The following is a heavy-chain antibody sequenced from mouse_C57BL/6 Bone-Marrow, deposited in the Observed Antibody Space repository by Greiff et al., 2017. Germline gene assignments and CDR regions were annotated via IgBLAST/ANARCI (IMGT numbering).Heavy chain of an antibody. D-gene: IGHD2-4*01. CDR2: ISDGGSYT. J-gene: IGHJ3*01. CDR3: AREDYGAWFAY. V-gene: IGHV5-4*01. Sequence: EVKLVESGAGLVKPGASLKLSCAASGFTFSSYAMSWVRQTPEKRLEWVATISDGGSYTYYPDNVKGRFTISRDNATNNLYLQMSHLKSEDTALYYCAREDYGAWFAYWGQGTLVTVSA. CDR1: GFTFSSYA.